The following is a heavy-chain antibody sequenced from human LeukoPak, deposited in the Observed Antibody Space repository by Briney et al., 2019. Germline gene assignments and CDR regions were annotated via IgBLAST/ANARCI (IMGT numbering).Heavy chain of an antibody. CDR3: ARGGDSGWFDP. V-gene: IGHV4-61*02. CDR2: IYTSGST. Sequence: ASQTLSLTCTVSGGSISSGSYYWSWIRQPAGKGLEWIGRIYTSGSTNYNPSLKSRVTISVDTSKNQFSLKLSSVTAADTAVYYCARGGDSGWFDPWGQGTLVTVSS. CDR1: GGSISSGSYY. J-gene: IGHJ5*02. D-gene: IGHD5-12*01.